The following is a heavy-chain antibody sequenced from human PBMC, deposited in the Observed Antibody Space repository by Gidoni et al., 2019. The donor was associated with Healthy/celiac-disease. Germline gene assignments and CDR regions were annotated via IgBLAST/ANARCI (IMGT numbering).Heavy chain of an antibody. Sequence: EVQLVESGGCLIQPGGSLRLSCAASGFTVSSTYMTWVRQAPGKGLEWVSVIYSGGSTYYADSVNGRFTISRDNSKNTLYLKMNSLRAEDTAVYYCASPMRVAAAWGQGTLVTVSS. CDR2: IYSGGST. CDR3: ASPMRVAAA. D-gene: IGHD6-13*01. CDR1: GFTVSSTY. J-gene: IGHJ5*02. V-gene: IGHV3-53*01.